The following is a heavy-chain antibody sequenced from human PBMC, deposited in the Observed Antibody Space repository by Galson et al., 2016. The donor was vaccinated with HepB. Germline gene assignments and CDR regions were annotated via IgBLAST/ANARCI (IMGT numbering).Heavy chain of an antibody. CDR3: ARDSDTTGDF. V-gene: IGHV1-69*13. CDR1: GGTFNNYG. D-gene: IGHD1-1*01. J-gene: IGHJ4*02. Sequence: SVKVSCKASGGTFNNYGFSWVRQAPGQGLEWMGGIIPMFGTISYGKKFQGRVTISADESTSTAYMELSSLRSEDTAMYYCARDSDTTGDFWGQGTLVTVSS. CDR2: IIPMFGTI.